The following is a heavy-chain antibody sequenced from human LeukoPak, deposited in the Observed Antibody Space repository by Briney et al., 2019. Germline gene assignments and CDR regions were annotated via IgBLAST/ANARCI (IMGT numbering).Heavy chain of an antibody. CDR2: IYHSGST. Sequence: SETLSLTCAVSGYSISSGYYWGWIRQPPGKGLGWIGSIYHSGSTYYNPSLKSRVTISVDTSKNQFSLKLSSVTAADTAVYYCARIYYDSSGYYYYFDYWGQGTLVTVSS. D-gene: IGHD3-22*01. J-gene: IGHJ4*02. V-gene: IGHV4-38-2*01. CDR1: GYSISSGYY. CDR3: ARIYYDSSGYYYYFDY.